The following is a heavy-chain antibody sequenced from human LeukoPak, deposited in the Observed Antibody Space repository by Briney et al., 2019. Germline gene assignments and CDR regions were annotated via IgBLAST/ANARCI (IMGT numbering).Heavy chain of an antibody. CDR2: IYSGGST. CDR3: AKDRIFSTSSKTFDY. Sequence: GGSLRLSCAASGFTVSSNYMSWVRQAPGKGLEWVSVIYSGGSTCYADSVKGRFTISKDNSKNTLYLQMNSLRAEDTAVYYCAKDRIFSTSSKTFDYWGQGTLVTVSS. V-gene: IGHV3-53*01. D-gene: IGHD6-6*01. CDR1: GFTVSSNY. J-gene: IGHJ4*02.